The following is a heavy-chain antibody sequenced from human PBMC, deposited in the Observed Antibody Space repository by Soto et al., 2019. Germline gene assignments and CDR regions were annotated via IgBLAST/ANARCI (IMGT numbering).Heavy chain of an antibody. CDR1: GFTFSDYY. J-gene: IGHJ5*02. CDR2: ISSSSSYT. V-gene: IGHV3-11*06. CDR3: AREDGYWSGGSCYLEFENWVHP. D-gene: IGHD2-15*01. Sequence: GGSLRLSCAASGFTFSDYYMSWSRPAPGKGLEWVSYISSSSSYTNSADSVKGRFTISRDNAKNSLYLQMNSLRAEDTAVYYCAREDGYWSGGSCYLEFENWVHPRCQGTLHTVSS.